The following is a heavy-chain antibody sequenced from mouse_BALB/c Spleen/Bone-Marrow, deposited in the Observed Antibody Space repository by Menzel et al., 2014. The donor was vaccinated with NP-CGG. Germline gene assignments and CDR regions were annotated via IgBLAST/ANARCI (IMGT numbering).Heavy chain of an antibody. V-gene: IGHV1-39*01. CDR2: IDPYYGGI. Sequence: EVQLQQSGPELEKPGASVKISCKASGYSFTGYNMNWVKPSNGKSLEWIGNIDPYYGGISYNQKFKDKATLTVGKSSSTAYMQLKSLTSEDSAVYYCARSIEYRPLTYWGQGTLVTVSA. CDR1: GYSFTGYN. CDR3: ARSIEYRPLTY. D-gene: IGHD2-14*01. J-gene: IGHJ3*01.